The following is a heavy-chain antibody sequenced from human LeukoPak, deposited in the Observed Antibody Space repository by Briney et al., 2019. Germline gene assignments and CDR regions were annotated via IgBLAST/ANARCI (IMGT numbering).Heavy chain of an antibody. J-gene: IGHJ5*02. CDR2: IYYSGTT. V-gene: IGHV4-39*07. D-gene: IGHD5-18*01. CDR1: GGSISSSPYY. Sequence: SETLFLTCTVSGGSISSSPYYWGWIRQPPGKGLEWIGSIYYSGTTHYSPSLESRVTISVDTSKNQFSLKLASVTAADTAIYYCAKGAGGFSYYNWFAPWGQGTLVTVSS. CDR3: AKGAGGFSYYNWFAP.